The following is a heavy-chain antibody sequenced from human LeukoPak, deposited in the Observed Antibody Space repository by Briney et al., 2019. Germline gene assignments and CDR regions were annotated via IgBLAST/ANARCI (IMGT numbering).Heavy chain of an antibody. Sequence: PSETLSLTCTVSGGSISSSSYYWGWIRQPPGKGLEWIGSIYYSGSTYYNPSLKSRVTISVDTSKNQFSLKLSSVTAADTAVYYCARVDYGDYGGFDYWGQGTLVTVSS. CDR1: GGSISSSSYY. V-gene: IGHV4-39*07. D-gene: IGHD4-17*01. CDR3: ARVDYGDYGGFDY. CDR2: IYYSGST. J-gene: IGHJ4*02.